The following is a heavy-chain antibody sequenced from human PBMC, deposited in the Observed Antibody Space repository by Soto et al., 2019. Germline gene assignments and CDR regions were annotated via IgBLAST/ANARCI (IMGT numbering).Heavy chain of an antibody. CDR2: IYYSGST. Sequence: QVQLQESGPGLVKPSQTLSLTCTVSGGSISSGGYYWSWIRQHPGKGLEWIGYIYYSGSTYYNPSLQSRVTISVDTSKNQFSLKLSSVTVADTAVYYCARGRAVAPNFDYWGPGTLVTVSS. V-gene: IGHV4-31*03. CDR1: GGSISSGGYY. D-gene: IGHD6-19*01. CDR3: ARGRAVAPNFDY. J-gene: IGHJ4*02.